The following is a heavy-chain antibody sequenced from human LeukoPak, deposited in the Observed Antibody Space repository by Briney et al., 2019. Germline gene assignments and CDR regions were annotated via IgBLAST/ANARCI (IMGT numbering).Heavy chain of an antibody. J-gene: IGHJ5*02. D-gene: IGHD3-16*01. V-gene: IGHV3-23*01. CDR2: ISGSGGST. CDR3: AREGRGGWFDP. CDR1: GFTFSSYA. Sequence: GGSLRLSCAASGFTFSSYAMSWVRQAPGKGLEWVSAISGSGGSTYYADSVKGRFTISRDNAKNSLYLQMNSLRAEDTAVYYCAREGRGGWFDPWGQGTLVTVSS.